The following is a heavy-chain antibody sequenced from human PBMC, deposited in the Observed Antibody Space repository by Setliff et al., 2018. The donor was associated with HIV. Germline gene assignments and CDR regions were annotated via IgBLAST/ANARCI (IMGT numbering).Heavy chain of an antibody. J-gene: IGHJ3*02. V-gene: IGHV1-18*01. D-gene: IGHD6-19*01. CDR3: ARVPYRSAWFSGGHDAFDI. Sequence: ASVKVSCKASGSSFARYGLSWVRQAPGQGLEWMGWISGFNGNTKYAQSFQDRVAMTTETATSTAYMEMRSLRSDDTAVHFCARVPYRSAWFSGGHDAFDIWGQGTMVTVSS. CDR2: ISGFNGNT. CDR1: GSSFARYG.